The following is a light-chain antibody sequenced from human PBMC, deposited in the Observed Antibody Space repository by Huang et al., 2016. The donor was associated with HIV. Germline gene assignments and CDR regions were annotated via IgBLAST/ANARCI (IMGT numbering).Light chain of an antibody. CDR1: QSVSSC. J-gene: IGKJ4*01. CDR3: QHRSNWPLT. V-gene: IGKV3-11*01. CDR2: DAS. Sequence: EIVLTQSPATLSLSPGERATLSCRASQSVSSCLAWYQQKPGQAPRLLIYDASKRATGSPARFRGSGSGTDFTLTICSLEPEDFAVYFCQHRSNWPLTFGGGTKVEIK.